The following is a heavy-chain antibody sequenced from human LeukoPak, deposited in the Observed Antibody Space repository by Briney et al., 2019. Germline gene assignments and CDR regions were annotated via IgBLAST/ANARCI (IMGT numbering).Heavy chain of an antibody. V-gene: IGHV4-34*01. D-gene: IGHD1-1*01. J-gene: IGHJ1*01. Sequence: SETLSLTCAVYGGSFSGYYWSWIRQPPGKGLEWIGEINHSGSTNYNPSLKSRVTISVDTSKNQFSLKLSSVTAADTAVYYCARTQGTLYFQHWGQGTLVTVSS. CDR1: GGSFSGYY. CDR3: ARTQGTLYFQH. CDR2: INHSGST.